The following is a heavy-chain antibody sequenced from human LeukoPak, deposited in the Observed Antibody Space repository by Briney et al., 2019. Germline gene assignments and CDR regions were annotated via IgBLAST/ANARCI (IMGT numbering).Heavy chain of an antibody. D-gene: IGHD4-11*01. Sequence: GGSLRLSCAASGFTFSSYSMNWVRQAPGKGLEWLSYISSSSNTIYYADSVKGRFTISRDSAKDSLYLQMNSLRDEDTAVYYCTRHDTVIRGWFDPWGQGTRVTVSS. CDR1: GFTFSSYS. CDR3: TRHDTVIRGWFDP. V-gene: IGHV3-48*02. J-gene: IGHJ5*02. CDR2: ISSSSNTI.